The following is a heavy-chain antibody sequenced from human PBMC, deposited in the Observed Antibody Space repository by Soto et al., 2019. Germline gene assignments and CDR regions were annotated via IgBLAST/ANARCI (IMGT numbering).Heavy chain of an antibody. V-gene: IGHV3-48*03. CDR3: ARVVPGAEAWFGP. J-gene: IGHJ5*02. Sequence: GESLKISCVASGFTFNIYEMNWVRQAPGKGLEWISYISTSGTDLYYADSVKGRFTISRHNAKNSLYLQMNSLRGEDTAVYYCARVVPGAEAWFGPWGQGTLVTVSS. CDR2: ISTSGTDL. CDR1: GFTFNIYE. D-gene: IGHD2-2*01.